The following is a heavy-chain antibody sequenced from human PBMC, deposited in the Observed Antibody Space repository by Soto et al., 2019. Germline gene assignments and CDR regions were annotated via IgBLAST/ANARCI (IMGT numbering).Heavy chain of an antibody. Sequence: QITLKESGPTLVKPTQTLTLTCTFSGFSLPTDRVGVGWIRQPPGKALGWLAAIYWDDSKTYRPSLKSRLTTSQAPTKPQVALTPTHTYTLDTATSYCAPAYGGSSLYWGQGTLVTVSS. V-gene: IGHV2-5*02. D-gene: IGHD1-26*01. CDR2: IYWDDSK. CDR1: GFSLPTDRVG. J-gene: IGHJ4*02. CDR3: APAYGGSSLY.